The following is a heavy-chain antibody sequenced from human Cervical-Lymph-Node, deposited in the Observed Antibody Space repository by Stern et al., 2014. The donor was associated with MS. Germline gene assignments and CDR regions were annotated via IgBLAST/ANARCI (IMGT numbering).Heavy chain of an antibody. J-gene: IGHJ5*01. V-gene: IGHV4-4*09. CDR3: ARNRYPTTWFDS. Sequence: QVQLQESGPGLVKPSETLSLTCSGSGGSLTGYYCSWIRQSPGKGLEWIGYIYHSGTTQSHPSLKRRLTMSVDTSNNQFSLKLNSVTTEDTAVYYCARNRYPTTWFDSWGQGTLVIVSS. D-gene: IGHD1-1*01. CDR2: IYHSGTT. CDR1: GGSLTGYY.